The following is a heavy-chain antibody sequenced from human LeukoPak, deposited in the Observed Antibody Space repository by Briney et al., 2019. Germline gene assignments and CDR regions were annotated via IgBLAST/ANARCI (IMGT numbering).Heavy chain of an antibody. CDR1: GGSISPYF. CDR2: ISYTGST. J-gene: IGHJ5*02. CDR3: ARDDYRGVTNFDP. Sequence: SETLSLTCTVSGGSISPYFWSWIRQPPGKGQEWIGYISYTGSTNYNPSLKSRVTISVDTSKNQFSLQLTSVTAADTAVYYCARDDYRGVTNFDPWGQGTLVTVSS. D-gene: IGHD3-10*01. V-gene: IGHV4-59*01.